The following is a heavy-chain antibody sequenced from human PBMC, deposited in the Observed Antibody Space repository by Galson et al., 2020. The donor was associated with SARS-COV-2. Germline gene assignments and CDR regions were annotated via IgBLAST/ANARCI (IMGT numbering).Heavy chain of an antibody. CDR2: TYYRSQWST. D-gene: IGHD6-13*01. CDR3: AGRVAGAGSLHI. V-gene: IGHV6-1*01. CDR1: GDSVSSNSAA. J-gene: IGHJ3*02. Sequence: SETLSLTCAISGDSVSSNSAAWNWIRQSPSRGLEWLGRTYYRSQWSTDYAVSVNSRITINPDTSKNQFSLQLNSVTPEDTAIYYCAGRVAGAGSLHIWGQGTMVSVSS.